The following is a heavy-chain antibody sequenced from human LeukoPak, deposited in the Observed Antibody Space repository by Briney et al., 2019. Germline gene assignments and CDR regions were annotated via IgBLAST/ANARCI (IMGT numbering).Heavy chain of an antibody. CDR1: GYTLTELS. V-gene: IGHV1-24*01. Sequence: ASVKVSCKVSGYTLTELSMHWVRQSPGKGPEWMGGFDPEDGETIYAQKFQGRVTMTEDTSTDTAYMELSSLRSEDTAVYYCATGPMVRGLMITSLLDYWGQGTLVTVSS. CDR3: ATGPMVRGLMITSLLDY. CDR2: FDPEDGET. D-gene: IGHD3-10*01. J-gene: IGHJ4*02.